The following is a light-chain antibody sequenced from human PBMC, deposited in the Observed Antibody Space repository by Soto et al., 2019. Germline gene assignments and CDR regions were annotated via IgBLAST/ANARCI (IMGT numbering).Light chain of an antibody. Sequence: EIKLAQTRGTLCLAGEERSTLSCRTSESISSEYLAWYQQRPGQAPRLLIYGASSRATGVPDRFSGSGSGTDFTLTITRLEPEDFAVYYCQQYDFGGGTKVDIK. CDR1: ESISSEY. CDR2: GAS. V-gene: IGKV3-20*01. CDR3: QQYD. J-gene: IGKJ4*01.